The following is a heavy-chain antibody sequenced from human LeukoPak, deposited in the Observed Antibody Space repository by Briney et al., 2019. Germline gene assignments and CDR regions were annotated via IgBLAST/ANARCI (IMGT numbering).Heavy chain of an antibody. Sequence: SETLSLTCAVSGGSISSGGYSWSWIRQPPGTGLEWIGYIYHSGSTYYNPSLKSRVTISVDRSKNQFSLKLSSVTAADTAVYYCARATVTTLWFDPWGQGTLVTVSS. D-gene: IGHD4-17*01. J-gene: IGHJ5*02. CDR1: GGSISSGGYS. V-gene: IGHV4-30-2*01. CDR2: IYHSGST. CDR3: ARATVTTLWFDP.